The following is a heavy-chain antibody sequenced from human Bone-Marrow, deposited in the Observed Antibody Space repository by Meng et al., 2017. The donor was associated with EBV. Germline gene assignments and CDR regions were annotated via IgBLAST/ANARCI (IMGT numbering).Heavy chain of an antibody. Sequence: QGQLQESGPVLVKPSGNLSLTRAVSGGSISSSYWWSWVRQPPGKGLEWIGEISHSGSTNYNPSLKSRVTISVDKSKNQFSLKLNSVTAADTAVYYCATDRAVAGHRYFDLWGRGTLVTVSS. CDR2: ISHSGST. D-gene: IGHD6-19*01. J-gene: IGHJ2*01. CDR1: GGSISSSYW. V-gene: IGHV4-4*02. CDR3: ATDRAVAGHRYFDL.